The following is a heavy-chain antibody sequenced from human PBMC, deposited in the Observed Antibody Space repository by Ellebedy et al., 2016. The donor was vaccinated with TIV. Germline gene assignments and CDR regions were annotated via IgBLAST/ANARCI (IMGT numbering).Heavy chain of an antibody. J-gene: IGHJ2*01. V-gene: IGHV3-23*01. CDR2: ISGSGGDT. Sequence: GESLKISCAASRFTFSRYAMRWVRQAPGKGLEWVSRISGSGGDTYYADSVKGRFTISRDNSKNTLSLQMNSLRAEDTAVYYCARIELTGYWYFDLWGRGTLVTVSP. CDR1: RFTFSRYA. D-gene: IGHD1-1*01. CDR3: ARIELTGYWYFDL.